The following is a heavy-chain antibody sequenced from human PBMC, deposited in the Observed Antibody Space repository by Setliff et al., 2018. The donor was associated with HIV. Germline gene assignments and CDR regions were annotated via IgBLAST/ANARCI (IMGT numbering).Heavy chain of an antibody. CDR3: ARRSIVGSTRGYYYYALDV. V-gene: IGHV4-4*08. CDR2: IYISGTT. Sequence: SETLSLTCTVSGGSINNYFWSWIRQAPGKGLEWLWYIYISGTTNYNPSLKGRVTMFLDTSKNQFSLKLTSVTAADTAVYYCARRSIVGSTRGYYYYALDVWGQGTTVTVSS. J-gene: IGHJ6*02. CDR1: GGSINNYF. D-gene: IGHD1-26*01.